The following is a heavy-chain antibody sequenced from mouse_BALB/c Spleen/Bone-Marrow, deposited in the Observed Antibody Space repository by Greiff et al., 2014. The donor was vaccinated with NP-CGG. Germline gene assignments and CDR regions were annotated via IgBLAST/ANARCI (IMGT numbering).Heavy chain of an antibody. CDR1: GFSLTSYG. CDR3: ARNWDY. J-gene: IGHJ2*01. Sequence: VQGVESGPGLVQPSQILSITCTVSGFSLTSYGVHWVRQSPGKGLEWLGVIWSGGSTDYNAAFISRLSISKENSKSQVFFKRNSLQANDTAIYYCARNWDYWGQGTTLTVAS. CDR2: IWSGGST. V-gene: IGHV2-2*02.